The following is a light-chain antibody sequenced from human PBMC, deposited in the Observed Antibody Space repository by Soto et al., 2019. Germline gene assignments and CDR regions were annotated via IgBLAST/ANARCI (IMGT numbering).Light chain of an antibody. CDR2: DVS. Sequence: QSVLTQPRSVSGSPGQSVTISCTGTSSDVGGYNYVSWYQQHPGKAPKLMIYDVSKRPSGVPDRFSGSKSGNTASLTISGLQAEDEADYYCCSYAGSLRYVFGTGTKLTVL. CDR1: SSDVGGYNY. J-gene: IGLJ1*01. CDR3: CSYAGSLRYV. V-gene: IGLV2-11*01.